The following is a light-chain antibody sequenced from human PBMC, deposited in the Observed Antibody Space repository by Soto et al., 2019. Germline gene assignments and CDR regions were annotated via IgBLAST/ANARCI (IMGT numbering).Light chain of an antibody. J-gene: IGLJ1*01. CDR1: SSNIGAGYE. CDR3: QSYDSSLRVYV. Sequence: QSVLTQPPSVSEAPGQRVTISCTGSSSNIGAGYEAHWYQQVPGTAPKLLIYENNNRPSGVPDRFSGSKSGTSASLAITGLQAEDEAEYYCQSYDSSLRVYVFGTGTKLTVL. CDR2: ENN. V-gene: IGLV1-40*01.